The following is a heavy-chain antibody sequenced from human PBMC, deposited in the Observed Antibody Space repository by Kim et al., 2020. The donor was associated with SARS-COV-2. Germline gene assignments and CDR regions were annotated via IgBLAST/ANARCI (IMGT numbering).Heavy chain of an antibody. V-gene: IGHV4-61*01. CDR3: ARDGATVVTLVGAFDI. Sequence: SETLSLTCTVSGGSVSSGSYYWSWIRQPPGKGLEWIGYIYYSGRTNYNPSLKSRVTISVDTSKNQFSLKLSSVTAADTAVYYCARDGATVVTLVGAFDIWGQGTMVTVSS. J-gene: IGHJ3*02. CDR2: IYYSGRT. CDR1: GGSVSSGSYY. D-gene: IGHD4-17*01.